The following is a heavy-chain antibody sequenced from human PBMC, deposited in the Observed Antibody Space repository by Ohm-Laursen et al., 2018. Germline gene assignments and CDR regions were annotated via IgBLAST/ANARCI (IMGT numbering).Heavy chain of an antibody. CDR3: ARGLSGNVY. D-gene: IGHD3-10*01. Sequence: SLRLSCAASGFTFSNFGMHWVRQAPGKGLEWVAVVSYDGTTKYYSGSVRGRFTISRDNAKNSLYLQMNSLRAEDTAVYYCARGLSGNVYWGQGTLVTVSS. CDR1: GFTFSNFG. V-gene: IGHV3-30*03. CDR2: VSYDGTTK. J-gene: IGHJ4*02.